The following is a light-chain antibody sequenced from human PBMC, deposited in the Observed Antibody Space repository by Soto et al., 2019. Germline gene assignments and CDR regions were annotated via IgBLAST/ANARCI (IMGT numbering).Light chain of an antibody. Sequence: EIVMTQSPATLSVSPGERATLSCRASQSLSSNLAWYQQKPGQAPRLLIYGASTRATGIPARFSGGESGTEFTLTISSLQSEDFAVYCCQQYNNWPPYTFGQGTKLEIK. J-gene: IGKJ2*01. CDR1: QSLSSN. CDR3: QQYNNWPPYT. V-gene: IGKV3-15*01. CDR2: GAS.